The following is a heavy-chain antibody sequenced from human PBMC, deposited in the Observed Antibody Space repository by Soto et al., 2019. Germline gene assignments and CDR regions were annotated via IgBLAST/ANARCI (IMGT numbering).Heavy chain of an antibody. V-gene: IGHV3-30*18. CDR2: ISYDGSNK. J-gene: IGHJ4*02. CDR3: AKARRELLAIDY. D-gene: IGHD1-26*01. Sequence: GGSLRLSCAASGFTFSSYGMHWVRQAPGKWLEWVAVISYDGSNKYYADSVKGRFTISRDNSKNTLYLQMNSLRAEDTAVYYCAKARRELLAIDYWGQGTLVTVSS. CDR1: GFTFSSYG.